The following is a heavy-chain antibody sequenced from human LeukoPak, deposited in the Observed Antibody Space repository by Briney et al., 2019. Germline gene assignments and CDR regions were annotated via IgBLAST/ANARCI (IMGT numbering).Heavy chain of an antibody. J-gene: IGHJ3*02. Sequence: GESLRLSCAASGFVFSGYGMHWVRQAPGKGLEWVAFVRYDDINKYYADSVKGRFTISRDNSRNTLYLQTTSLRAEDTAVYYCAKDMLDSSGYYGALDIWGQGTMVSVSS. D-gene: IGHD3-22*01. CDR3: AKDMLDSSGYYGALDI. V-gene: IGHV3-30*02. CDR2: VRYDDINK. CDR1: GFVFSGYG.